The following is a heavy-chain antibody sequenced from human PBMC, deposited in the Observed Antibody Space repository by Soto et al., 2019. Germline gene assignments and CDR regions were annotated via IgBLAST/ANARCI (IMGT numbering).Heavy chain of an antibody. Sequence: ASVKVSCKASGYTFSTYFIHWVRQAPGQRLEWMGWINAGNGNTKYSQKFQGRVTITRDTSASTAYMELSSLRSEDTAVYYCARGLLYSSSWYGNWFDPWGQGTLVTVSS. J-gene: IGHJ5*02. D-gene: IGHD6-13*01. CDR2: INAGNGNT. CDR1: GYTFSTYF. V-gene: IGHV1-3*01. CDR3: ARGLLYSSSWYGNWFDP.